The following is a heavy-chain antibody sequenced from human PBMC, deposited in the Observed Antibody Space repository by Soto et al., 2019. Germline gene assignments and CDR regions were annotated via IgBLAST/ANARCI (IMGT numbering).Heavy chain of an antibody. Sequence: QVQLVESGGGVVQPGRSLRLSCAASGFTFSSYGMHWVRQAPGKGLEWVAVIWYDGSNKYYADSVKGRFTISRDNSKNTLYLQMNSLRAEDTAVYYCARDSLERPLVHYGMDVWGQGTTVTVSS. D-gene: IGHD1-1*01. CDR2: IWYDGSNK. V-gene: IGHV3-33*01. CDR3: ARDSLERPLVHYGMDV. CDR1: GFTFSSYG. J-gene: IGHJ6*02.